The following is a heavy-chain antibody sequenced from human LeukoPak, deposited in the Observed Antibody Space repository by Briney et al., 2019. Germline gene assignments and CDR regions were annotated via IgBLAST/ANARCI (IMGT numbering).Heavy chain of an antibody. CDR1: GGSISSGGYY. V-gene: IGHV4-31*03. J-gene: IGHJ4*02. Sequence: SETLSLTCTVSGGSISSGGYYWSWIRQHPGTGLEWIGYIYYSGSTYYNPSLKSRVTISVDTSKNQFSLKLSSVTAADTAVYYCARDGSESYSYYFDYWGQGTLVTVSS. D-gene: IGHD3-10*01. CDR3: ARDGSESYSYYFDY. CDR2: IYYSGST.